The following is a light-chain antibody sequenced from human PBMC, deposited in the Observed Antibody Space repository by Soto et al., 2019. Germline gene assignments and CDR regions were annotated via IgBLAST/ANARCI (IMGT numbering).Light chain of an antibody. Sequence: QCALTQPASVSGSPGQSITISCTGTSCDVGSYNLVSWYQHHPGKAPKLMIYEGSKRPSGVSIRFSGSKSGNTASLTISGLQTEDEADYYCCSYAGSSTYVFGTGTKLTVL. CDR2: EGS. J-gene: IGLJ1*01. CDR1: SCDVGSYNL. CDR3: CSYAGSSTYV. V-gene: IGLV2-23*01.